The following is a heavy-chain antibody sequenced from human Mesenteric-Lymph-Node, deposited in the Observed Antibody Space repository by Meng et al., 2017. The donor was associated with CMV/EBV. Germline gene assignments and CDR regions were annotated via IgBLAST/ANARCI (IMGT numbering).Heavy chain of an antibody. CDR3: AREGAVAASGIFDY. CDR2: TYYRSKWYN. CDR1: GDSVSSNSAA. J-gene: IGHJ4*02. D-gene: IGHD6-19*01. V-gene: IGHV6-1*01. Sequence: QVQLQQSGPGLVKPSXTLSLTCAXSGDSVSSNSAAWNLIRQSPSRGLEWLGRTYYRSKWYNDYAVSVKSRITINPDTSKNQFSLQLNSVTPEDTAVYYCAREGAVAASGIFDYWGQGTLVTVSS.